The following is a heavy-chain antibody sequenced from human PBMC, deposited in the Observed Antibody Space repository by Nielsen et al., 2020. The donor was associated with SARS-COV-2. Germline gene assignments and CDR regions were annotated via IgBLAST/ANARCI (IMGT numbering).Heavy chain of an antibody. D-gene: IGHD3-10*01. Sequence: GESLKISCTASGFTFSDSFMSWIRQAPGKGLEWVSYISGSGSYTNYADSLKGRFTISRDNAKNSLYLQMSSLRDEDTAVYYCARGMYGMGSYVFDYWGQGTLVTVSS. J-gene: IGHJ4*02. V-gene: IGHV3-11*06. CDR2: ISGSGSYT. CDR1: GFTFSDSF. CDR3: ARGMYGMGSYVFDY.